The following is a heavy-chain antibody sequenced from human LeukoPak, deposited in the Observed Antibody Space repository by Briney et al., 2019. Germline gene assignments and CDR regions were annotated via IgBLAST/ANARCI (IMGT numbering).Heavy chain of an antibody. V-gene: IGHV4-39*01. J-gene: IGHJ4*02. Sequence: PSETLSLTCSVSSDSITSSSYLRVWVRQPPGKGLEWIGDIYSNGHISYNPSLKSRAAISVDTSKNQFSLNLSSVTAADTAVYYCARRHYGSGNIDSWGQGTLVTVSS. D-gene: IGHD3-10*01. CDR2: IYSNGHI. CDR1: SDSITSSSYL. CDR3: ARRHYGSGNIDS.